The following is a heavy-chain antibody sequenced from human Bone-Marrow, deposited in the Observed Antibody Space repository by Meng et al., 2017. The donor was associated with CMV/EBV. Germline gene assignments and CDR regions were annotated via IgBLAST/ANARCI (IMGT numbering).Heavy chain of an antibody. CDR3: VRGDSGNSRGGFDY. CDR2: IQCDGSEK. CDR1: GLAFSSSG. D-gene: IGHD4-23*01. V-gene: IGHV3-52*01. J-gene: IGHJ4*02. Sequence: ASGLAFSSSGVHWVCQAPEKGLGWVADIQCDGSEKYYVDSVKDRLTISRDNAKNSLYLQVNSLRAEDMTVYYCVRGDSGNSRGGFDYWGQGTLVTVSS.